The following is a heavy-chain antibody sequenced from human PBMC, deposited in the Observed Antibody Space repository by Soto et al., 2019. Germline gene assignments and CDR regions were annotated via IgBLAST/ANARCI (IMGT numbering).Heavy chain of an antibody. CDR1: GYSFATSG. CDR2: ISAYNGNT. CDR3: ARAGHYYDSSGYAN. V-gene: IGHV1-18*01. Sequence: QVKLVQSGTEVKKPGASMKVSCKASGYSFATSGMSWVRQAPGQGLEWMGWISAYNGNTNYEQKLQDRVTMTTDTSTSTAYLELRSLRSDDTAVYYFARAGHYYDSSGYANWGQGTLVTVS. D-gene: IGHD3-22*01. J-gene: IGHJ4*02.